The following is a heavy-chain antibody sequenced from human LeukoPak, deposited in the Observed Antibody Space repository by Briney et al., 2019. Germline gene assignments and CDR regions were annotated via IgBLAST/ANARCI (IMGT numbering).Heavy chain of an antibody. CDR1: GFTFSGST. CDR2: IRSKANSYAT. J-gene: IGHJ6*02. CDR3: TGRSYGDYYYYGMDV. D-gene: IGHD4-17*01. V-gene: IGHV3-73*01. Sequence: GGSLRLSCAASGFTFSGSTMHCVRQASGKGLEWVGRIRSKANSYATAYAASVKGRFTISRDDSKNTAYLQMNNVKTEDTAVYYCTGRSYGDYYYYGMDVWGQGTTVTVSS.